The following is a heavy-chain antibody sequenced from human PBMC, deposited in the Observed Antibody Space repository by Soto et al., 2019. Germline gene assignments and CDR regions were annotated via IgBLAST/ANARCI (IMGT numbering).Heavy chain of an antibody. D-gene: IGHD3-3*01. CDR1: GYTFTSYG. CDR3: ARDRHDTTIFGVVIKFDP. CDR2: IRAYNGNT. J-gene: IGHJ5*02. V-gene: IGHV1-18*01. Sequence: ASVKVSCKASGYTFTSYGISWVRQAPGQGLEWMGWIRAYNGNTNYAQKLQGRVTMTTDTSTSTSYMELRSLRSDDTAVYYCARDRHDTTIFGVVIKFDPWGQGTLVTVSS.